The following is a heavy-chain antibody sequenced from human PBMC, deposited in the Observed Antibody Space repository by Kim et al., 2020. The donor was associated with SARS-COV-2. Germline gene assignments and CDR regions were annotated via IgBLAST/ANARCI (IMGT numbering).Heavy chain of an antibody. CDR3: ARGVFGGGLNYKGMGV. J-gene: IGHJ6*02. V-gene: IGHV4-59*01. Sequence: SETLSLTCTASGGSISDDYWTWIRQPPGKGLEWIGFIHYGGRTDYKPSLKSRVTISLDTSKNQFSLNLSSVTAADSAVYYCARGVFGGGLNYKGMGVLG. CDR2: IHYGGRT. CDR1: GGSISDDY. D-gene: IGHD2-15*01.